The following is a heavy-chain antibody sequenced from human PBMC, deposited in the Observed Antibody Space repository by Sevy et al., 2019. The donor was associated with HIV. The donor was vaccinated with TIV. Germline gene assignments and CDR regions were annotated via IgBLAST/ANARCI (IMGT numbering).Heavy chain of an antibody. Sequence: SETLSLTCTVSGGSISSYYWSWIRQPAGKGLEWIGRIYTSGSTNYNPSLKSRVTMSVDTSKDQFSLKLGSVTAADTAVYYCARGVQYELLYYFDYWGQGTLVTVSS. CDR1: GGSISSYY. J-gene: IGHJ4*02. V-gene: IGHV4-4*07. D-gene: IGHD2-2*01. CDR3: ARGVQYELLYYFDY. CDR2: IYTSGST.